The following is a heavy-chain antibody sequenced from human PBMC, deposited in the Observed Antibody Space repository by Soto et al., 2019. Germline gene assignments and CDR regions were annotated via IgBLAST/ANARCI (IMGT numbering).Heavy chain of an antibody. D-gene: IGHD2-15*01. J-gene: IGHJ4*02. CDR2: IHYGGTV. Sequence: QVQLQESGPGLVKPSETLSLTCTVSGGPINNSPQYWGWSRQPPGGGLEWIGTIHYGGTVYYNPPPKRRVTIPMATSKNQFSLQVNSVTATDKAVYYCTRHPRTPDYWGQGTLVTVSS. CDR1: GGPINNSPQY. V-gene: IGHV4-39*01. CDR3: TRHPRTPDY.